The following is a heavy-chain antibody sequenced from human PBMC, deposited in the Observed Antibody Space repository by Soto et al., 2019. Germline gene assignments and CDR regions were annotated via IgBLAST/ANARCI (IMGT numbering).Heavy chain of an antibody. CDR1: GVSVTGYY. Sequence: SETLSLTCSVSGVSVTGYYWTWIRHSPGKGLEWIGYVYHTGNTYYNPSLKGRVTISLDTSKNQVSLRLRSVTAADTAVYYCAREQYNWKLWGQGTLVTAPQ. V-gene: IGHV4-59*02. CDR2: VYHTGNT. CDR3: AREQYNWKL. D-gene: IGHD1-20*01. J-gene: IGHJ4*02.